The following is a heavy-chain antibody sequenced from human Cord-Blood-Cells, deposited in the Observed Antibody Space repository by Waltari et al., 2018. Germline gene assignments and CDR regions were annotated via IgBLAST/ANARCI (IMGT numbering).Heavy chain of an antibody. CDR3: AKDRPLRGGTVTTPSFDY. CDR1: GFTFSSYG. Sequence: QVQLVESGGGVVQPGRSLRLSCAASGFTFSSYGMHWVRQAPGKGLEWVAVISYDGSNKYYADSVKGRFTISRDNSKNTLYLQMNSLRAEDTAVYYCAKDRPLRGGTVTTPSFDYWGQGTLVTVSS. D-gene: IGHD4-4*01. J-gene: IGHJ4*02. V-gene: IGHV3-30*18. CDR2: ISYDGSNK.